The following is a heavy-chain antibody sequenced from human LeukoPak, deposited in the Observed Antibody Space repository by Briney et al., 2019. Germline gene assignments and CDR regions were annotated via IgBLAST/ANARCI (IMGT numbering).Heavy chain of an antibody. CDR2: IDGGNGDT. V-gene: IGHV1-3*01. D-gene: IGHD6-13*01. Sequence: GASVKVSCKASGYTFGKYAIQWVRQAPGQRLEWMGWIDGGNGDTRFSQKFQDRVSFTRDTSATTAYMELTSLRSEDTAVYYCARGPYSSSWYPPGLGPPDYWGQGTLVTVSS. CDR3: ARGPYSSSWYPPGLGPPDY. CDR1: GYTFGKYA. J-gene: IGHJ4*02.